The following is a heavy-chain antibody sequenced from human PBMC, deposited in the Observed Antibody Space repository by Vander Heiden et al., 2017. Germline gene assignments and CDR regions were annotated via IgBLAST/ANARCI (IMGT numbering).Heavy chain of an antibody. D-gene: IGHD3-3*01. J-gene: IGHJ4*02. CDR1: GFTFSNAW. CDR2: IKSKTDGGTT. V-gene: IGHV3-15*01. CDR3: TPRYYDFWSGYYGY. Sequence: EVQLVESGGGLVKPGGSLRLSCAASGFTFSNAWMSWVRQAPGKGLEWVGRIKSKTDGGTTDYAAPVKGRFTISRDDSKNTLYLQMNSLKTEDTAVYYCTPRYYDFWSGYYGYWGQGTLVTVSS.